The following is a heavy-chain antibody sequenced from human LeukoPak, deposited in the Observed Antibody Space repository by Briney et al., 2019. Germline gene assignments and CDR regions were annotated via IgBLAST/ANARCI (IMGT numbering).Heavy chain of an antibody. CDR2: IIPILGIA. V-gene: IGHV1-69*04. Sequence: SVKVSCKASGGTFSSYAISWVRQAPGQGLEWMGRIIPILGIANYAQKFQGRVTITRNTSISTAYMELSSLRSEDTAVYYCARGQSLNYPYYYYMDISGKGTTVTVSS. D-gene: IGHD1-7*01. CDR3: ARGQSLNYPYYYYMDI. CDR1: GGTFSSYA. J-gene: IGHJ6*03.